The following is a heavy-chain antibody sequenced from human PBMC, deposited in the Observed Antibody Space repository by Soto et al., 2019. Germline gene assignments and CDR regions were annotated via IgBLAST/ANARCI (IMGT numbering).Heavy chain of an antibody. CDR3: AITYCRDNSCPRDFDF. D-gene: IGHD2-21*01. CDR2: FIPILDMA. V-gene: IGHV1-69*02. Sequence: QVQVVQSGAEVKKPESSVKVSCKPSGGTFNTYTVNWVRLAPGHGLEWMGRFIPILDMANYAKKFQERGTITADSSTFTASMELNSPTSDDTAVYYCAITYCRDNSCPRDFDFWGPGTRVTVSS. CDR1: GGTFNTYT. J-gene: IGHJ4*02.